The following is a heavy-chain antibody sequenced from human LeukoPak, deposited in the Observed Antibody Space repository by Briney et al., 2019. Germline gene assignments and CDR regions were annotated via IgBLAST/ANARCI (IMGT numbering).Heavy chain of an antibody. V-gene: IGHV1-18*04. CDR3: ARDVGGGYCSGGSCYPGANWFDP. CDR2: ISAYNGNT. Sequence: ASVKVSCKASGYTSTSYGISWVRQAPGQGLEWMGWISAYNGNTNYAQKLQGRVTMTTDTSTSTAYMELRSLRSDDTAVYYCARDVGGGYCSGGSCYPGANWFDPWGQGTLVTVSS. CDR1: GYTSTSYG. D-gene: IGHD2-15*01. J-gene: IGHJ5*02.